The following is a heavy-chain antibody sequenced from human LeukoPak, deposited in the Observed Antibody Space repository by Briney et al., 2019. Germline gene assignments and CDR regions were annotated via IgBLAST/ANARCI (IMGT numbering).Heavy chain of an antibody. V-gene: IGHV3-33*01. J-gene: IGHJ3*02. CDR1: GFTFSSYG. Sequence: QAGRSLRLSCAASGFTFSSYGMHWVRQAPGKGLEWVAVIWYDGSNKYYADSVKGRFTISRDNSKNTLYLQMNSLRAEDTAVYYCARPVYDILTGYYFDAFDIWGQGTMVTVSS. CDR2: IWYDGSNK. CDR3: ARPVYDILTGYYFDAFDI. D-gene: IGHD3-9*01.